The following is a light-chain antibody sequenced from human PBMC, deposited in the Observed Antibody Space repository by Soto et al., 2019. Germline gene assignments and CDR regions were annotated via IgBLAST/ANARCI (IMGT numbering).Light chain of an antibody. Sequence: DIVMTQSPATLSVSPGERVTLSCRASQTISSNLAWYQQKPGQAPRLLIHGASTRASGVPDRFSGSGSGTDFTLTISSLQSEDFAVYYCQQYHNWPPQYTFGQGTKLQIK. V-gene: IGKV3-15*01. CDR2: GAS. CDR1: QTISSN. J-gene: IGKJ2*01. CDR3: QQYHNWPPQYT.